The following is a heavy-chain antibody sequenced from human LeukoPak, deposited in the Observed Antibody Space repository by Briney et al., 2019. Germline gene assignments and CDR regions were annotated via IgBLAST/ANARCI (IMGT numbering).Heavy chain of an antibody. CDR3: AKGSPIYVGVVFFDF. CDR1: GFAFNSYV. CDR2: SSGNGDS. V-gene: IGHV3-23*01. J-gene: IGHJ4*02. Sequence: GGSRRLSCAASGFAFNSYVISWGRQAPGKGLEWVSSSSGNGDSYYADFVKGRFTISRDNSKNTLYLQMNSLRAEDTAFYFCAKGSPIYVGVVFFDFWGQGTLLTVSS. D-gene: IGHD1-26*01.